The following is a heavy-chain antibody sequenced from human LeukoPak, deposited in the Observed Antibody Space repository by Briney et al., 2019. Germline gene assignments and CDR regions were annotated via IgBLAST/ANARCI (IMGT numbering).Heavy chain of an antibody. J-gene: IGHJ6*02. CDR1: GGSISGHY. CDR3: ARFGVDYDMDV. V-gene: IGHV4-59*11. D-gene: IGHD3-16*01. CDR2: IYYSGKA. Sequence: SETLSLTCTVSGGSISGHYWTWIRQPPGEGQEWIGQIYYSGKADYNPSLKSRITISVDTSKNQISLKLTSVTAADTAIYYCARFGVDYDMDVWGQGTTVTVSS.